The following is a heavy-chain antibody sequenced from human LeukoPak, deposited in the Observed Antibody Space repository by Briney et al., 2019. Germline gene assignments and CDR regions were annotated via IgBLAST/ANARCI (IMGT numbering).Heavy chain of an antibody. D-gene: IGHD3-10*01. CDR3: ASALWFGELELDP. CDR2: IYYSGST. Sequence: SETLSLTCTVSGGSISSSSYFWGWIRQPPGTGLEWIWSIYYSGSTYYNPSLKSRVTISVDMSKNQFSMKLSSVTAADTAVYYCASALWFGELELDPWGQGTLVTVSS. V-gene: IGHV4-39*01. J-gene: IGHJ5*02. CDR1: GGSISSSSYF.